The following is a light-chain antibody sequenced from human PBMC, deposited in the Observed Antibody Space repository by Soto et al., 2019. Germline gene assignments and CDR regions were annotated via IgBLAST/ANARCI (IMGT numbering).Light chain of an antibody. J-gene: IGLJ1*01. CDR1: SSNIGAGYE. V-gene: IGLV1-40*01. CDR3: QSSDRGLTGEV. Sequence: SVLTQQPSVSGAPGQRVTISCTGTSSNIGAGYEVHWYHQLQGTAPKFLVSGNDNRPSGVPDRLSASKSGTSGSLAITGLHAEDEGQYYCQSSDRGLTGEVFGPGTKGTVL. CDR2: GND.